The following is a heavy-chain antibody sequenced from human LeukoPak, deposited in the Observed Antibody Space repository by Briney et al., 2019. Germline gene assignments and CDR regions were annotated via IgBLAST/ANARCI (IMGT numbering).Heavy chain of an antibody. CDR2: INHSGST. CDR1: GGSFSGYY. CDR3: ASLDSSYYYDSSGYYYQPGY. Sequence: SENLSLTCAVYGGSFSGYYWSWIRQPPGKGLEWIREINHSGSTNYNPSLKSRVTISVDTSKNQFSLKQSSVTAADTAVYYCASLDSSYYYDSSGYYYQPGYWVQGTLVTVSS. D-gene: IGHD3-22*01. J-gene: IGHJ4*02. V-gene: IGHV4-34*01.